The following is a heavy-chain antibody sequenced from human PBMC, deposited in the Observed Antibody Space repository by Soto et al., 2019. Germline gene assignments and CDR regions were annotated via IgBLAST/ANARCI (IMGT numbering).Heavy chain of an antibody. CDR2: IYYSAST. J-gene: IGHJ4*02. V-gene: IGHV4-59*08. CDR3: ARHLPYCGGDCYSLDY. CDR1: GGSISSYY. Sequence: PSETLSLTCTVSGGSISSYYWSWIRQPPGKGLEWIGYIYYSASTNYSPSLKSRVTLSVDTSKNQFSLNLSSVTAADTAVYYCARHLPYCGGDCYSLDYWGQGTLVTVSS. D-gene: IGHD2-21*02.